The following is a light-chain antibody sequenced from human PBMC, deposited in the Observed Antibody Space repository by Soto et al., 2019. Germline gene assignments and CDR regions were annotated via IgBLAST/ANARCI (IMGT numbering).Light chain of an antibody. CDR2: EVS. Sequence: QSALTQPASVSGSPGQSITISCTGTNSDVGGYNYVSWYQQHPGKAPKLVIYEVSNRPSGVSNRFSASKSGNTASLTISGLQAADEADNYCNSYTSSSSLVFGSGTKVTVL. CDR3: NSYTSSSSLV. CDR1: NSDVGGYNY. V-gene: IGLV2-14*01. J-gene: IGLJ1*01.